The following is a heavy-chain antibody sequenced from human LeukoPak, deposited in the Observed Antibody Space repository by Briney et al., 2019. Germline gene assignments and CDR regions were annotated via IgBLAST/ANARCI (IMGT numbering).Heavy chain of an antibody. CDR1: GFTFSSYS. Sequence: GGSLRLSCAASGFTFSSYSMNWVRQAPGKGLEWVSPISSSSSYIYYADSVKGRFIISRDNAKNSLYLQMNSLRAEDTAVYYCARGDCSSTSCLDYWGQGTLVTVSS. J-gene: IGHJ4*02. CDR3: ARGDCSSTSCLDY. CDR2: ISSSSSYI. V-gene: IGHV3-21*01. D-gene: IGHD2-2*01.